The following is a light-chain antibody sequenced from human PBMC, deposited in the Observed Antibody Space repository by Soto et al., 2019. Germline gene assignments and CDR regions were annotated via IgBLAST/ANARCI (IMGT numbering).Light chain of an antibody. J-gene: IGLJ3*02. CDR1: SSDVGGHNF. V-gene: IGLV2-14*03. Sequence: QSALTQPASVSGSPGQSITISCSGTSSDVGGHNFVSWYQQHPDKAPKLMIYEVGNRPSGVSHRFSGSKSGNTASLTISGLQAEDEADYYCSSYTSTSTPWVFGGGTKLTVL. CDR3: SSYTSTSTPWV. CDR2: EVG.